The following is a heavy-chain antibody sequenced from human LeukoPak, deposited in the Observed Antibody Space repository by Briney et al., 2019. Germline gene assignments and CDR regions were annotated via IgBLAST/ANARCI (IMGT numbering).Heavy chain of an antibody. CDR3: ARGLVVSGYVSAVDI. D-gene: IGHD2-2*01. CDR1: GFTFSSYA. J-gene: IGHJ3*02. Sequence: GGSLRLSCGASGFTFSSYAMHWVRQAPGKGLEYVSAITNNGGSTYYTNSVKGRFTISRDNAKNTLYLQMNTLRAEDTAVYYCARGLVVSGYVSAVDIWGQGTMVTVSS. V-gene: IGHV3-64*01. CDR2: ITNNGGST.